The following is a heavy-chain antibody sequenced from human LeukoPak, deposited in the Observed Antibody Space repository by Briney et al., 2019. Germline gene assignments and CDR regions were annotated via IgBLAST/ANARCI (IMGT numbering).Heavy chain of an antibody. CDR3: ARDSGDDSSDYYHNHDY. D-gene: IGHD3-22*01. V-gene: IGHV1-69*05. Sequence: SVKVSCKASGGTFSSYAISWVRQAPGQGLEWMGRTIPMFGTTNYAQKLQGRVTIITDESTSTAYMELSSLRSEDTAVYYCARDSGDDSSDYYHNHDYWRQGTLVTDSS. J-gene: IGHJ4*02. CDR2: TIPMFGTT. CDR1: GGTFSSYA.